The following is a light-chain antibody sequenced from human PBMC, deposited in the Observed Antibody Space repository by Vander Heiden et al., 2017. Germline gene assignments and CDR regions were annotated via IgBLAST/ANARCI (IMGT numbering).Light chain of an antibody. Sequence: EIVMTQSPATLSVSPGERATLSCRASQSLSSNLAWYQQKPGQAPRLLIYGTSTRATATPARCSGSGSGTEFTLTISSLQSEDFAVYYCQQYENWPPWTFGQGTKVEIK. V-gene: IGKV3-15*01. CDR1: QSLSSN. J-gene: IGKJ1*01. CDR2: GTS. CDR3: QQYENWPPWT.